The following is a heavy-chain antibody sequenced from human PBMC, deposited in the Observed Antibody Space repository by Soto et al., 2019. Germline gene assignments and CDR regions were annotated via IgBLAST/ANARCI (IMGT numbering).Heavy chain of an antibody. V-gene: IGHV3-9*01. J-gene: IGHJ4*02. Sequence: EVQLVESGGGLVQPGRSLRLSCAASGFTFDDYAMHWVRQAPGKGLEWFSGISWNSGSIGYADSVKGRFTISRDNAKNSLYLQMNSLRAEDTALYYCAKWYYYDTSGHIDYWGQGTLVTVSS. CDR1: GFTFDDYA. CDR3: AKWYYYDTSGHIDY. D-gene: IGHD3-22*01. CDR2: ISWNSGSI.